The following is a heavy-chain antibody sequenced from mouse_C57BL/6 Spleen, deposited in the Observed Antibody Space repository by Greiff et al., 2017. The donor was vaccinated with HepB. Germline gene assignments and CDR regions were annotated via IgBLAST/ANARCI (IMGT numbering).Heavy chain of an antibody. CDR1: GYTFTDYN. V-gene: IGHV1-18*01. D-gene: IGHD1-1*01. J-gene: IGHJ4*01. CDR3: ARSGDFGYYGSVDAMDY. Sequence: EVQLQQSGPELVKPGASVKIPCKASGYTFTDYNMDWVKQSHGKSLEWIGDINPNNGGTIYNQKFKGKATLTVDQSSSTAYMELRSLTSEDTAVYYCARSGDFGYYGSVDAMDYWGQGTSVTVSS. CDR2: INPNNGGT.